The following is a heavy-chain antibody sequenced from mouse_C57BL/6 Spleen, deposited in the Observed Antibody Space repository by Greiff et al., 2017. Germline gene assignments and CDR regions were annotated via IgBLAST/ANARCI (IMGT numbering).Heavy chain of an antibody. CDR1: GYTFTDSY. V-gene: IGHV1-76*01. CDR3: ARWDDGYYLFAY. D-gene: IGHD2-3*01. J-gene: IGHJ3*01. CDR2: IYPGSGNT. Sequence: SGAELVRPGASVKLSCKASGYTFTDSYINWVKQRPGQGLEWIARIYPGSGNTYYNEKFKGKATLTAEKSSSTAYMQLSSLTSEDSAVYFCARWDDGYYLFAYWGQGTLVTVSA.